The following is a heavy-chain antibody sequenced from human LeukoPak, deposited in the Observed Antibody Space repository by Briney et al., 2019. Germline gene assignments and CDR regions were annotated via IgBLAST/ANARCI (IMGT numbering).Heavy chain of an antibody. J-gene: IGHJ4*02. CDR2: IYYSGST. CDR1: GGSVSNSLYY. V-gene: IGHV4-61*01. CDR3: ARVLRAASWRSYDY. Sequence: SETLSLTCTVSGGSVSNSLYYWSWIRQPPGKGLDWIGYIYYSGSTNYNPSLKSRVTISIDTSRNQFSLRLNPMAAADTAVYYCARVLRAASWRSYDYWGQGSLVTVSS. D-gene: IGHD5-18*01.